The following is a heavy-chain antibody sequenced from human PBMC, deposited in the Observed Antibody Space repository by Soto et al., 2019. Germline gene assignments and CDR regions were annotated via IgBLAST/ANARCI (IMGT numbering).Heavy chain of an antibody. CDR3: VTVPYYYDSSGYYNGYFDY. J-gene: IGHJ4*02. CDR2: FDPEDGET. D-gene: IGHD3-22*01. Sequence: ASVKVSCKVSGYTLTELSMHWVRQAPGKGLEWMGGFDPEDGETIYAQKFQGRVSMTEDTSTDTVYTELSSLRSEDTAVYYCVTVPYYYDSSGYYNGYFDYWGQGTLV. V-gene: IGHV1-24*01. CDR1: GYTLTELS.